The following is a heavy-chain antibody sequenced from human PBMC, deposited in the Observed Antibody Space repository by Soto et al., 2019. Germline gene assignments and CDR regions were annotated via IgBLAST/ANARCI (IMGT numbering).Heavy chain of an antibody. J-gene: IGHJ4*02. D-gene: IGHD4-17*01. CDR3: AVIHPAYYGAQPLDY. CDR1: GGSISSGGYY. V-gene: IGHV4-31*11. Sequence: QVQLQESGPGLVKPSQTLSLTCAVSGGSISSGGYYWSWIRQHPGKGLEWIGYIYYSGSTYYNPSLKIRVTISVDTSKNQFSLKLSSVTAADTAVYYCAVIHPAYYGAQPLDYWGQGTLVTVSS. CDR2: IYYSGST.